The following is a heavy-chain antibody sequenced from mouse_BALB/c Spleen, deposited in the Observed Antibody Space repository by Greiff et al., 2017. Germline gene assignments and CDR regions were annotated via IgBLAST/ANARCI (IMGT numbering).Heavy chain of an antibody. J-gene: IGHJ2*01. CDR1: GYAFTNYL. CDR2: INPGSGGT. CDR3: ARNSPHYYGSSYVDY. D-gene: IGHD1-1*01. Sequence: VQLQQSGAELVRPGTSVKVSCKASGYAFTNYLIEWVKQRPGQGLEWIGVINPGSGGTNYNEKFKGKATLTADKSSSTAYMQLSSLTSDDSAVYFCARNSPHYYGSSYVDYWGQGTTLTVSS. V-gene: IGHV1-54*01.